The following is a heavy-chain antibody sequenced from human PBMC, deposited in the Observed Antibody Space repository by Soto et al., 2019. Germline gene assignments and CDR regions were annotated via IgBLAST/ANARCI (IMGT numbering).Heavy chain of an antibody. CDR1: GFTFSSYA. CDR2: ISYDGSNK. CDR3: ARDDIVVVPAAMLDYYYYYGMDV. D-gene: IGHD2-2*01. J-gene: IGHJ6*02. V-gene: IGHV3-30-3*01. Sequence: PVGSLRLSCAASGFTFSSYAMHWVRQAPGKGLEWVAVISYDGSNKYYADSVKGRFTISRDNSKNTLYLQMNSLRAEDTAVYYCARDDIVVVPAAMLDYYYYYGMDVWGQGTTVTVS.